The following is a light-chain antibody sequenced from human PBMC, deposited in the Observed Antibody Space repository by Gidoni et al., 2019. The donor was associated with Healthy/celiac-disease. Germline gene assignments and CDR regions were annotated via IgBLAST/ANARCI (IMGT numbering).Light chain of an antibody. Sequence: QSVLTQPPPASGTPAQRVTILCSGSSSNIGSNTVNWYQQLPGTAPKLLIYSNNQRPSGVPDRFSGSKSGTSASLAISGLQSEDEADYYCAAWDDSLNGPVFGGGTKLTVL. J-gene: IGLJ3*02. V-gene: IGLV1-44*01. CDR1: SSNIGSNT. CDR3: AAWDDSLNGPV. CDR2: SNN.